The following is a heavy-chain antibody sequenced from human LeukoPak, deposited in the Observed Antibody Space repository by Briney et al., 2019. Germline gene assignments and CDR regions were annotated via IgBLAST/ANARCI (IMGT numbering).Heavy chain of an antibody. CDR2: ISDGGTST. Sequence: GGSLRLSCAASGFTFRNYAMSWVRQAPGKGPEWVSAISDGGTSTFYADSVKGRFTISRDNSYNTLYLQMNTLRAEDTAIYYCAKDRGKAAAGWLDPWGQGTLVTVSS. CDR1: GFTFRNYA. V-gene: IGHV3-23*01. D-gene: IGHD6-13*01. J-gene: IGHJ5*02. CDR3: AKDRGKAAAGWLDP.